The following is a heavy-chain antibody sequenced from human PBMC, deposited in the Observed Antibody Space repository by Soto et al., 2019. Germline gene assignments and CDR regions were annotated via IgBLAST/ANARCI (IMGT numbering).Heavy chain of an antibody. CDR3: ARDRTSVPAARDWFDP. CDR2: ISAYNGNT. Sequence: GASVKVSCKASGYTFTSYGISWVRQAPGQGLEWMGWISAYNGNTNYAQKLPGRVTLTTDTSTSTAYMELRSLRSDDTAVYYCARDRTSVPAARDWFDPWGQGTVVTVSS. V-gene: IGHV1-18*04. J-gene: IGHJ5*02. CDR1: GYTFTSYG. D-gene: IGHD2-2*01.